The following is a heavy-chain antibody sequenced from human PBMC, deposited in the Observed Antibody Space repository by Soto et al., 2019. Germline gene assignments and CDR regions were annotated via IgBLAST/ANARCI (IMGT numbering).Heavy chain of an antibody. CDR1: GFIFRSYG. CDR3: AEASGEGSGYRVAY. Sequence: QVQLVESGGGVVQPAKSLRLSCAGSGFIFRSYGMHWVRQAPGKGLEWVGVISYDGTDAYYADSVKGRFTISRDNSKNTLRLRVNSLRAEDTVVYYCAEASGEGSGYRVAYWGQGTLVTVSS. CDR2: ISYDGTDA. D-gene: IGHD3-22*01. J-gene: IGHJ4*02. V-gene: IGHV3-30*03.